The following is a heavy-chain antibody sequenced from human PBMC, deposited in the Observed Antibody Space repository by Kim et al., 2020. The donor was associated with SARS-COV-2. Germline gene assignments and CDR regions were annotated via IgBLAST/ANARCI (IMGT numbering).Heavy chain of an antibody. Sequence: ASVKVSCKASGYTFTGYYMHWVRQAPGQGLEWMGWINPNSGGTNYAQKLQGRVTMTRDTSISTAYMELSRLRSDDTAVYYCARDHPPSYNWNDDYYGMDVWGQGTTVTVSS. CDR2: INPNSGGT. J-gene: IGHJ6*02. CDR3: ARDHPPSYNWNDDYYGMDV. V-gene: IGHV1-2*02. D-gene: IGHD1-1*01. CDR1: GYTFTGYY.